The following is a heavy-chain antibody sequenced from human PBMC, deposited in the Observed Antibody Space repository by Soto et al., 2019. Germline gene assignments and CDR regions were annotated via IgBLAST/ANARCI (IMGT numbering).Heavy chain of an antibody. V-gene: IGHV3-15*01. D-gene: IGHD2-15*01. J-gene: IGHJ4*02. CDR2: IKSKTDGGTT. CDR3: THGGEVVAHPFDY. CDR1: GFTFSNAW. Sequence: GGSLRLSCAASGFTFSNAWMSWVRQAPGKGLEWVGRIKSKTDGGTTDYAAPVKGRFTISRDDSKNTLYLQMNSLKTEDTAVYYCTHGGEVVAHPFDYWGQGTLVTVSS.